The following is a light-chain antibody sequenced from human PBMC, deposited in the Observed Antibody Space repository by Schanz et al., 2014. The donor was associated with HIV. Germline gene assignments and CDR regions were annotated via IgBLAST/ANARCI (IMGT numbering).Light chain of an antibody. CDR1: QSVSDNY. Sequence: EIVLTQSPATLSLSPGERATLSCRASQSVSDNYLAWYQQKPGQAPRLLIFGASTRATGIPASFSGSGSGADFTLTISRVEPEDYAVYYCQQYGSSPWTFGQGTRLEIK. V-gene: IGKV3-20*01. CDR2: GAS. J-gene: IGKJ5*01. CDR3: QQYGSSPWT.